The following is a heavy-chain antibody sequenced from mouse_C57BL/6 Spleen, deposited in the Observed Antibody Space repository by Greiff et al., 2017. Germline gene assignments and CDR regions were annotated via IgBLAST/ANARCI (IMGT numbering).Heavy chain of an antibody. CDR2: INPGSGGT. CDR1: GYAFTNYL. V-gene: IGHV1-54*01. J-gene: IGHJ2*01. D-gene: IGHD1-1*01. Sequence: QVQLKESGAELVRPGTSVKVSCKASGYAFTNYLIEWVKQRPGQGLEWIGVINPGSGGTNYNEKFKGKATLTADKSSSTAYMQLSSLTSEDSAVYFCARWGEIYYRDDWGQGTTLTVSS. CDR3: ARWGEIYYRDD.